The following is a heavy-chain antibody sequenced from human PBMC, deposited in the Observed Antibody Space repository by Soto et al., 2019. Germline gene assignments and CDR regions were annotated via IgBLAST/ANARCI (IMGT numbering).Heavy chain of an antibody. D-gene: IGHD2-21*02. CDR3: ARGALAYCGGDCYSYYYYVMDV. CDR2: IIPIFGTA. V-gene: IGHV1-69*13. J-gene: IGHJ6*02. CDR1: GGTFSSYA. Sequence: SVKVSCKASGGTFSSYAINWVRQAPGQGLEWMGGIIPIFGTANYAQKFQGRVTITADESTSTAYMELSSLRSEDTAVYYCARGALAYCGGDCYSYYYYVMDVWGQGTTVTVSS.